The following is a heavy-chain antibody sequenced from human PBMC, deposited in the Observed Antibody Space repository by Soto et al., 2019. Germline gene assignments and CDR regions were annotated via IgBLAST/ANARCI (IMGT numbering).Heavy chain of an antibody. Sequence: SETLSLTCTVSGGSISSYYWSWIRQPPGKGLEWIGYIYYSGSTNYNPSLKSRVTISVDTSKNQFSLKLSSVTAADTAVYYCARHFGGSTSLKGYYYYYYMDVSGKGTTVTVSS. CDR3: ARHFGGSTSLKGYYYYYYMDV. D-gene: IGHD2-2*01. V-gene: IGHV4-59*08. CDR2: IYYSGST. J-gene: IGHJ6*03. CDR1: GGSISSYY.